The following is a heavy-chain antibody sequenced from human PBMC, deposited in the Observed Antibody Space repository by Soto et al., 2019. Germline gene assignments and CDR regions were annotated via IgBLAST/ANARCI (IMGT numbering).Heavy chain of an antibody. J-gene: IGHJ6*02. V-gene: IGHV1-24*01. Sequence: GASVKVSCKASGYTLTELSMHWVRQAPGKGLEWMGGFDPEDGETIYAQKFQGRVTMTEDTSTDTAYMELSSLRSEDTAVYYCATRTQWFGELLLTPYYFYGMDVWGQGTTVTVSS. CDR1: GYTLTELS. CDR3: ATRTQWFGELLLTPYYFYGMDV. D-gene: IGHD3-10*01. CDR2: FDPEDGET.